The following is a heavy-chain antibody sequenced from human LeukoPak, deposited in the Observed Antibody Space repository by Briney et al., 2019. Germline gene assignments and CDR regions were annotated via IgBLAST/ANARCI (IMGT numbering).Heavy chain of an antibody. CDR3: ATSTPDAFDF. V-gene: IGHV3-48*01. D-gene: IGHD2-2*01. CDR2: TSSVSRTM. Sequence: PGGSLRLSCTASGFPFSTYSMNWVRQAPGKGLEWVSYTSSVSRTMHYADSVKGRFTISRDNGKNSLYLQVNSLRAEDTAIYYCATSTPDAFDFWGQGTMVTVSS. J-gene: IGHJ3*01. CDR1: GFPFSTYS.